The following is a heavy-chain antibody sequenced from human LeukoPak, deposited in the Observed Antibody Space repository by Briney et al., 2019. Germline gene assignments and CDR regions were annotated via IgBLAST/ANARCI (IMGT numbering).Heavy chain of an antibody. J-gene: IGHJ3*02. CDR1: GFTFSDYW. V-gene: IGHV3-7*01. CDR3: ARRQFNWGSAFDI. CDR2: IKQDGSEK. D-gene: IGHD7-27*01. Sequence: GGSLRLSCAASGFTFSDYWMYWVRQAPGKGLEWVANIKQDGSEKYYVDSVKGRFTISRDNAKNSLYLQMNSLRAEDTAVYYCARRQFNWGSAFDIWGQGTLVTVSS.